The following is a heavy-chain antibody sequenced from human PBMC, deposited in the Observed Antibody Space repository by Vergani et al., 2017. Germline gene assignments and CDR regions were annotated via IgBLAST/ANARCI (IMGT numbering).Heavy chain of an antibody. CDR1: GDSISSGGYS. D-gene: IGHD3-3*01. J-gene: IGHJ5*02. CDR2: IYHSGST. CDR3: AREYYDFWSGYYTGGWFDP. Sequence: QLQLQESGSGLVKHSQTLSLTCAVSGDSISSGGYSWSWIRQPPGKGLEWIGYIYHSGSTYYNPSLKSRVTISVDRSKNQFSLKLSSVTAADTAVYYCAREYYDFWSGYYTGGWFDPWGQGTLVTVSS. V-gene: IGHV4-30-2*01.